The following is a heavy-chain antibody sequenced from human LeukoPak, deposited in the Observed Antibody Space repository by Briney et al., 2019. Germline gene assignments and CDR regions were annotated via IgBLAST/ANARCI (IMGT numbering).Heavy chain of an antibody. CDR2: ISYDGSNK. CDR1: GFTFSSYA. J-gene: IGHJ3*02. V-gene: IGHV3-30-3*01. D-gene: IGHD6-6*01. Sequence: GGSLRLSCAASGFTFSSYAMHWVRQAPGKGLEWVAVISYDGSNKYDADSVKGRFTISRDNSKNTLYLQMNSLRAEDTAVYYCATLAEIEYSSSSDAFDIWGQGTMVTVSS. CDR3: ATLAEIEYSSSSDAFDI.